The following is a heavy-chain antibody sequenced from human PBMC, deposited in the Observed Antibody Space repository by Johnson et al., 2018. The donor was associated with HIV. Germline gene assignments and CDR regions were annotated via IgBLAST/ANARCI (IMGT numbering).Heavy chain of an antibody. V-gene: IGHV3-23*04. CDR1: GFTFSSYA. Sequence: VQLVESGGGVVQPGRSLRLSCAASGFTFSSYAMHWVRQAPGKGLEWVSGISWNSGSIGYADSVKGRFTISRDNSKNTLYLQMNSLRAEDTAVYYCAKDLQLWAPSSAFDIWGQGTMVTVSS. CDR3: AKDLQLWAPSSAFDI. J-gene: IGHJ3*02. D-gene: IGHD5-18*01. CDR2: ISWNSGSI.